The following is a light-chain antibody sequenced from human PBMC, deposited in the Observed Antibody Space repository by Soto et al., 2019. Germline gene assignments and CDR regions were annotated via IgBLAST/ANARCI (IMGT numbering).Light chain of an antibody. CDR1: SSDVGSYNL. CDR3: CSYAGNTTPYG. CDR2: EGS. J-gene: IGLJ1*01. Sequence: QSALTQPASVSGSPGQSITISCTGTSSDVGSYNLVSWYQQHPGKAPQLMIYEGSKRPSGVSNRFSGSKSGNTASLTISGLQAEDEADDYCCSYAGNTTPYGFGTGTKLTVL. V-gene: IGLV2-23*01.